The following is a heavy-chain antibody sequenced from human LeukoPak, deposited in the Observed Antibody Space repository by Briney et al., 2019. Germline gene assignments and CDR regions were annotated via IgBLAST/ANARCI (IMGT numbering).Heavy chain of an antibody. CDR2: IWYDGSNK. CDR1: GFTFSSYG. V-gene: IGHV3-33*01. D-gene: IGHD3-9*01. CDR3: ARDSLRRDILTGYPDY. J-gene: IGHJ4*02. Sequence: GGSLRLSCAASGFTFSSYGMRWVRQAPGKGLEWVAVIWYDGSNKYYADSVKGRFTISRDNSKNTLYLQMNSLRAEDTAVYYCARDSLRRDILTGYPDYWGQGTLVTVSS.